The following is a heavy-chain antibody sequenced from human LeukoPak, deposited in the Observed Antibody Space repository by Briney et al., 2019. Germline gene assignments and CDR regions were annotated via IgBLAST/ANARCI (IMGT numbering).Heavy chain of an antibody. CDR1: GFSLSTSGVG. Sequence: SGHTLVKPTQTLTLTCTFSGFSLSTSGVGVGWIRQPPDKALEWLALIYWNDDMRYSPSLKTRLTITKDTSKNQVVLTMTNMDPVDTATYYCARRHSTSSFDYWGQGTLVIVSS. CDR2: IYWNDDM. V-gene: IGHV2-5*01. D-gene: IGHD6-6*01. CDR3: ARRHSTSSFDY. J-gene: IGHJ4*02.